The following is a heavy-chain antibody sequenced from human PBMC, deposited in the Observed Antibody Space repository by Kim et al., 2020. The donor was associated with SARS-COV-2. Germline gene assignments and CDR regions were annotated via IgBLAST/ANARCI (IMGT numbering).Heavy chain of an antibody. V-gene: IGHV3-30*04. CDR2: ISCDGSTK. D-gene: IGHD2-15*01. CDR3: AREGEGYCSGGSCYLFQH. CDR1: GFTFSSYA. J-gene: IGHJ1*01. Sequence: GGSLRLSCAASGFTFSSYAMHWVRQAPGKGLEWVSVISCDGSTKYYADSVKGRFTISRDNSKNTLYLQMNSLRAEDTAVYYCAREGEGYCSGGSCYLFQHWGQGTLVTVSS.